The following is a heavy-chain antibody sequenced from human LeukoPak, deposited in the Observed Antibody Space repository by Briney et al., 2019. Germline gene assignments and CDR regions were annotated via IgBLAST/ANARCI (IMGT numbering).Heavy chain of an antibody. V-gene: IGHV4-39*07. CDR3: ARDLEYSSSFGLVGKAFDI. J-gene: IGHJ3*02. CDR2: IYYSGST. CDR1: GGSISSSSYY. Sequence: SETLSLTCTVSGGSISSSSYYWGWIRQPPGKGLEWIGSIYYSGSTYYNPSLKSRVTISVDTSKNQFSLKLSSVTAADTAVYYCARDLEYSSSFGLVGKAFDIWGQGTMVTVSS. D-gene: IGHD6-6*01.